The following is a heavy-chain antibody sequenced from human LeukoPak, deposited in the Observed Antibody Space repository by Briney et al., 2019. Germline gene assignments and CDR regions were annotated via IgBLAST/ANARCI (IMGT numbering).Heavy chain of an antibody. D-gene: IGHD1-26*01. J-gene: IGHJ4*02. V-gene: IGHV1-18*01. CDR2: ISAYNGNT. CDR3: ARSKGELLLGDNFDY. CDR1: GYTFTSYG. Sequence: ASVKVSCKASGYTFTSYGISWVRQAPGQGLEWMGWISAYNGNTNYAQKLQGRVTMTTDTSTSTAYMELRSLRSDDTAVYYCARSKGELLLGDNFDYWGQGTLVTVSS.